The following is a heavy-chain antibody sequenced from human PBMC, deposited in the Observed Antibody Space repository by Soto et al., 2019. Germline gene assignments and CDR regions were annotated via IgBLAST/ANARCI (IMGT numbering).Heavy chain of an antibody. Sequence: GGSLRLSCAASGFTFSAYAMSWVRQAPGKGLEWVSGIRGSGGITQYADSVKGRFTISRDNSKNTLYLQMNSLRAEDTAVYFCAKDLWELSYYFDYWGQGSLVTVSS. CDR1: GFTFSAYA. V-gene: IGHV3-23*01. CDR3: AKDLWELSYYFDY. D-gene: IGHD1-26*01. J-gene: IGHJ4*02. CDR2: IRGSGGIT.